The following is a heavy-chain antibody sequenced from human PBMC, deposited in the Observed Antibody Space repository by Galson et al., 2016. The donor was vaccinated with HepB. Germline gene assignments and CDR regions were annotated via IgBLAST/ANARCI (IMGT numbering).Heavy chain of an antibody. J-gene: IGHJ4*02. D-gene: IGHD3-10*01. V-gene: IGHV1-8*01. CDR1: GYTFTSYD. CDR3: ARGRGTFGY. CDR2: MNSNSGNT. Sequence: SVKVSCKASGYTFTSYDINWVRQATGQGLERMGWMNSNSGNTVYAQKFQGRLTMTRNTSISTAYMELSSLTSEDTAIYFCARGRGTFGYWGQGSLVTVSS.